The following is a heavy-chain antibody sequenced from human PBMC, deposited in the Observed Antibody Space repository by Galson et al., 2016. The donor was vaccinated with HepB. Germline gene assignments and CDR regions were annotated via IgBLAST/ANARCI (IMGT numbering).Heavy chain of an antibody. V-gene: IGHV3-23*01. J-gene: IGHJ5*01. D-gene: IGHD2-2*02. CDR1: GFTFSSHV. CDR3: ARGAIGRVEGLDS. CDR2: ITGRSDT. Sequence: SLRLSCAASGFTFSSHVMTWVHQVPGKGLEWVSSITGRSDTYSSDSRFIISRDNSRNTLYLQMSSLSAEDTAVYSCARGAIGRVEGLDSWGQGTLVTVSS.